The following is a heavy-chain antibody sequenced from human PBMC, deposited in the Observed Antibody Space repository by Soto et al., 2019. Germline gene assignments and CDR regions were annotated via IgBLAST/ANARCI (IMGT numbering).Heavy chain of an antibody. J-gene: IGHJ6*02. CDR2: IYYSGGT. CDR1: GGSISSSSYY. V-gene: IGHV4-39*01. D-gene: IGHD1-26*01. Sequence: PSETLSLTCTVSGGSISSSSYYWGWIRQPPGKGLEWIGSIYYSGGTYYNPSLKSRVTISVDTSKNQFSLKLSSVTAADTAVYYCARRLGARAGDYYYYYGMDVWGQGTTVTVSS. CDR3: ARRLGARAGDYYYYYGMDV.